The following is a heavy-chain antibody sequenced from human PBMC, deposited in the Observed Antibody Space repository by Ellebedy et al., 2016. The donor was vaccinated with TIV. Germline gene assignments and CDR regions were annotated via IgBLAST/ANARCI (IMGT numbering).Heavy chain of an antibody. CDR1: GFTFSSYS. Sequence: GESLKISCAASGFTFSSYSMNWVRQAPGKGLEWVSSISSSSSYIYYADSVKGRFTISRDNAKNSLYMQMNSLRAEDTAVYYCARDDYSSAYYWGQGTLVSVSS. CDR3: ARDDYSSAYY. D-gene: IGHD4-11*01. V-gene: IGHV3-21*01. CDR2: ISSSSSYI. J-gene: IGHJ4*02.